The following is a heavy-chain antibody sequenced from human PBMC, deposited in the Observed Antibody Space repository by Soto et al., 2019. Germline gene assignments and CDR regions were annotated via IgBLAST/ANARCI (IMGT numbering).Heavy chain of an antibody. J-gene: IGHJ6*03. CDR3: AHGYDYGDRKNYYYYYMDV. Sequence: SGPTLVKPTQTLTLTCTFSGFSLSTSGVGVGWIRQPPGKALEWLALIYWDDDKRYSPSLKSRLTITKDTSKNQVVLTMTNMDPVDTATYYCAHGYDYGDRKNYYYYYMDVWGKGTTVTVSS. D-gene: IGHD4-17*01. V-gene: IGHV2-5*02. CDR1: GFSLSTSGVG. CDR2: IYWDDDK.